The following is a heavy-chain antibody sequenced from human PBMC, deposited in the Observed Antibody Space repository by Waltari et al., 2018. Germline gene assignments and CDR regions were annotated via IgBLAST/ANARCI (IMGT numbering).Heavy chain of an antibody. Sequence: EVQLVQSGAEVKKPGESLKISCKGSGYSFTSYWIAWMRQMPGKGLEWMGIIYPGDSDTRYSPSFQGQVTISADKSISTAYLQWSSLKASDTAMYYCARLPRFWSGYSVGWFDPWGQGTLVTVSS. J-gene: IGHJ5*02. D-gene: IGHD3-3*01. CDR3: ARLPRFWSGYSVGWFDP. CDR1: GYSFTSYW. V-gene: IGHV5-51*01. CDR2: IYPGDSDT.